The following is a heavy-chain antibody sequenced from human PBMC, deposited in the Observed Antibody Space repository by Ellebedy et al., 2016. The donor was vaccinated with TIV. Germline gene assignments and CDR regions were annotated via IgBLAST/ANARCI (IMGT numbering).Heavy chain of an antibody. V-gene: IGHV1-46*01. J-gene: IGHJ5*02. CDR1: GYTFTSYY. CDR2: INPSGGST. CDR3: ARDRGYCSGGSCYSSQNWFDP. Sequence: ASVKVSCKASGYTFTSYYMHWVRQAPGQGLKWMGLINPSGGSTSYAQKFQGRVTMTRDTSTSTVYMELSSLRSEDTAVYYCARDRGYCSGGSCYSSQNWFDPWGQGTLVTVSS. D-gene: IGHD2-15*01.